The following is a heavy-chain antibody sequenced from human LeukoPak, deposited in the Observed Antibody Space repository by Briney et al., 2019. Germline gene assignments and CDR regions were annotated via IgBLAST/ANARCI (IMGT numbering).Heavy chain of an antibody. J-gene: IGHJ4*02. D-gene: IGHD3-3*01. Sequence: SETLSLTCTVSAYSISSGYYWGWIRQPPGKGLEWIGSIYHSGSAYYNPSLKSRVTISVDTSKNQFSLKLSSVTAADTAVYYCARVHYDFWSGYYLGNYYFDYWGQGTLVTVSS. CDR3: ARVHYDFWSGYYLGNYYFDY. CDR2: IYHSGSA. CDR1: AYSISSGYY. V-gene: IGHV4-38-2*02.